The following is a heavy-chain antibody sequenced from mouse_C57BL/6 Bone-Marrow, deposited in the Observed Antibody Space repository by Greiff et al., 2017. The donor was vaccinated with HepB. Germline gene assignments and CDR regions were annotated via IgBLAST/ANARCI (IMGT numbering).Heavy chain of an antibody. J-gene: IGHJ3*01. CDR1: GFTFSSYG. CDR2: ISSGGSYT. Sequence: EVKLVESGGDLVKPGGSLKLSCAASGFTFSSYGMSWVRQTPDKRLEWVATISSGGSYTYYPDSVKGRFTISRDNAKNTLYLQMSSLKSEDTAMYSCVNSFPTWFAYWGQGTLVTVSA. CDR3: VNSFPTWFAY. V-gene: IGHV5-6*01.